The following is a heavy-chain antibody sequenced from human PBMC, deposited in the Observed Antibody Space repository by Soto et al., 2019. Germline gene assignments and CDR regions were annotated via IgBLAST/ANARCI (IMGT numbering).Heavy chain of an antibody. V-gene: IGHV1-69*06. CDR3: ARGKGYCSSTSCSWVPYYYYGMDV. CDR2: IIPIFGTA. J-gene: IGHJ6*02. D-gene: IGHD2-2*01. Sequence: RASVKVSCKASGGTFSSYAISWVRQAPGQGLEWMGGIIPIFGTANYAQKFQGRVTITADKSTSTAYMELSSLRSEDTAVYYCARGKGYCSSTSCSWVPYYYYGMDVWGQGTTVTVSS. CDR1: GGTFSSYA.